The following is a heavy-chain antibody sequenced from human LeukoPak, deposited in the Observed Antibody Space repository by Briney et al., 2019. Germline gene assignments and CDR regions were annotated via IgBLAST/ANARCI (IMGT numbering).Heavy chain of an antibody. V-gene: IGHV3-9*01. Sequence: SLRLSCAASGFTFNDFAMHWVRQAPGKGLEWVSGISWNSGSIGYADSVRGRFTISRDNAKNSLYLQMNSLRAEDTALYYCAKGHDDYGSGSYYNPKIHFDYWGQGTLVTVSS. CDR1: GFTFNDFA. J-gene: IGHJ4*02. CDR2: ISWNSGSI. D-gene: IGHD3-10*01. CDR3: AKGHDDYGSGSYYNPKIHFDY.